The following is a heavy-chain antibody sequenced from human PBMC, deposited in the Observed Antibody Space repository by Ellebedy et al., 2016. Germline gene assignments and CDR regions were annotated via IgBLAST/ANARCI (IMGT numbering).Heavy chain of an antibody. Sequence: SETLSLTXTVSGYSISSGHYWGWIRQPPGKGLEWIGSIYRSGSTYYNPSLQSRVTISVDTSKNHFSLKLSSVTPADTAVYHCARVKLLWFEDPGSDYYYGMDVWGQGTTVTVSS. CDR3: ARVKLLWFEDPGSDYYYGMDV. J-gene: IGHJ6*02. V-gene: IGHV4-38-2*02. CDR2: IYRSGST. D-gene: IGHD3-10*01. CDR1: GYSISSGHY.